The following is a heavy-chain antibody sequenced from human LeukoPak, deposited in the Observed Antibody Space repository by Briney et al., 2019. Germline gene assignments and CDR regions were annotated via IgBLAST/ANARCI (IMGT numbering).Heavy chain of an antibody. CDR3: ARVRHYDSSGPFDL. J-gene: IGHJ2*01. V-gene: IGHV3-21*01. Sequence: GGSLRLSCAASGITFSTYSMNWVRQAPGKGLEWVSCITSSSSDLYYADSVKGRFTISGNNAKNSLYLQMNSLRAEDTAVYYCARVRHYDSSGPFDLWGRGTLVTVSS. D-gene: IGHD3-22*01. CDR2: ITSSSSDL. CDR1: GITFSTYS.